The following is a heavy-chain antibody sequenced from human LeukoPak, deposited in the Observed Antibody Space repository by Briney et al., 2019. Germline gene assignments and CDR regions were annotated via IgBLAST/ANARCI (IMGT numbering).Heavy chain of an antibody. CDR3: AKHNPAAAGSCLDY. CDR1: GFTFSSYG. J-gene: IGHJ4*02. Sequence: GGSLRLSCAASGFTFSSYGMHWVRQAPGKGLEWVAFIRYDGSNKYYADSVKGRFTISRDNSKNTLYLQMNSLRAEDTAVYYCAKHNPAAAGSCLDYWGQGTLVTVSS. CDR2: IRYDGSNK. D-gene: IGHD6-13*01. V-gene: IGHV3-30*02.